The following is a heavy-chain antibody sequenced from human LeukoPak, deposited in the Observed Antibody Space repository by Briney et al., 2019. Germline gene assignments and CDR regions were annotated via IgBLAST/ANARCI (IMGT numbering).Heavy chain of an antibody. CDR2: IIPILGIA. Sequence: ASVKVSCKASGRTFSSYTISWVRQAPGQGLEWMGRIIPILGIANHAQKFQGRVTITADKSTSTAYMELSSLRSEDTAVYYCARWGTGTTNDYWGQGTLVTVSS. D-gene: IGHD1-7*01. CDR3: ARWGTGTTNDY. J-gene: IGHJ4*02. V-gene: IGHV1-69*02. CDR1: GRTFSSYT.